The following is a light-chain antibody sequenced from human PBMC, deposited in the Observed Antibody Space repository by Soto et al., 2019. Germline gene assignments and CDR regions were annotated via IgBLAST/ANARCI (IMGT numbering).Light chain of an antibody. Sequence: EILMTQSPATLSVSPGERATLSCRASQRVSPNVAWYQQRPGQAPRLLIYGASTRATGIPGRFSGSGSGTEFTLTISSLQSEDFATYYCQQYYSYSITFGQGTRLEIK. CDR1: QRVSPN. CDR3: QQYYSYSIT. CDR2: GAS. J-gene: IGKJ5*01. V-gene: IGKV3-15*01.